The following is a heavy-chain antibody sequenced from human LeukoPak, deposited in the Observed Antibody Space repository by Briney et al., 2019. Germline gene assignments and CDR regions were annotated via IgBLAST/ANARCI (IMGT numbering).Heavy chain of an antibody. CDR3: AREGSGNLDAFDI. CDR1: GFTFGIYA. V-gene: IGHV3-21*01. J-gene: IGHJ3*02. CDR2: ISSSSSYI. D-gene: IGHD3-10*01. Sequence: AGGSLRLSCAASGFTFGIYAVSWVRQAPGKGLEWVSSISSSSSYIYYADSVKGRFTISRDNAKNSLYLQMNSLRAEDTAVYYCAREGSGNLDAFDIWGQGTMVTVSS.